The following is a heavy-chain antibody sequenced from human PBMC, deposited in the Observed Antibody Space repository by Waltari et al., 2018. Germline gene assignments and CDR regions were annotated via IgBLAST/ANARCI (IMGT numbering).Heavy chain of an antibody. J-gene: IGHJ4*02. CDR2: ISYDGSNK. Sequence: QVQLVESGGGVVQPGRSLRLSCAASGFTFSSYGMHWVRQAPGKGLEWVAVISYDGSNKYYADSVKGRFTISRDNYKNTLYLQMNSLRAEDTAVYYCAKPIVVVVAATLVDYWGQGTLVTVSS. V-gene: IGHV3-30*18. CDR3: AKPIVVVVAATLVDY. D-gene: IGHD2-15*01. CDR1: GFTFSSYG.